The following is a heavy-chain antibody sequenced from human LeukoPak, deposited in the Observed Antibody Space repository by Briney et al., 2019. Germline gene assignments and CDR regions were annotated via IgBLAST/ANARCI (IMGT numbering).Heavy chain of an antibody. V-gene: IGHV1-69*01. D-gene: IGHD6-13*01. J-gene: IGHJ2*01. CDR1: GGTFSSYA. CDR3: ARGRQLGHKGWYFDL. Sequence: SVKVSCKASGGTFSSYAISWVRQAPGQGLEWMGGIIPIFGTANYAQKFQGRVTITADESTSTAYMELSSLRSEDTAVYYCARGRQLGHKGWYFDLWGRGTLVTVSS. CDR2: IIPIFGTA.